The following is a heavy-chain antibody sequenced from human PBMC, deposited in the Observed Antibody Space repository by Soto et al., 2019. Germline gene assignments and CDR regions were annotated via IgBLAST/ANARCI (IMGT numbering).Heavy chain of an antibody. Sequence: GGSLRLSCAASGFTFTRHSMNWVRQAAGKGLEWISYISDSSGTIYYADSVKGRFTISRDNVQNSLYLQMNSLRDEDTAVYYCARDLSSGRGYWGQGTLVTVSS. J-gene: IGHJ4*02. CDR2: ISDSSGTI. CDR1: GFTFTRHS. V-gene: IGHV3-48*02. CDR3: ARDLSSGRGY. D-gene: IGHD6-19*01.